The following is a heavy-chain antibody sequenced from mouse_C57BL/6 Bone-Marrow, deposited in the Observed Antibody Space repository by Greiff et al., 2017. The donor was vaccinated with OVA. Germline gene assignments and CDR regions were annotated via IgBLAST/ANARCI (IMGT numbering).Heavy chain of an antibody. Sequence: VKLQQSGPELVKPGASVKLSCKASGYTFTSYDINWVKQRPGQGLEWIGWIYPRDGSTKYNEKFKGKATLTVDTSSSTAYMELHSLTSEDSAVYFCARLYYGNYGGFAYWGQGTLVTVSA. J-gene: IGHJ3*01. V-gene: IGHV1-85*01. D-gene: IGHD2-1*01. CDR2: IYPRDGST. CDR1: GYTFTSYD. CDR3: ARLYYGNYGGFAY.